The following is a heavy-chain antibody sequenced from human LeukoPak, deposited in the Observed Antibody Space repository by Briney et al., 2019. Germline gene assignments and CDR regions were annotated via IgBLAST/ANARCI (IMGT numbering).Heavy chain of an antibody. CDR3: ACSSGWYGFDY. D-gene: IGHD6-19*01. V-gene: IGHV3-11*01. CDR2: ISSSGSTI. Sequence: TGRSLRLSCAASGFTFSDYYMSWIRHAPGKGLEWVSYISSSGSTIYYADSVKGRFTISRDNAKRSLYLQMNRLRAEDTDVYSCACSSGWYGFDYWGQGTLVTVSS. J-gene: IGHJ4*02. CDR1: GFTFSDYY.